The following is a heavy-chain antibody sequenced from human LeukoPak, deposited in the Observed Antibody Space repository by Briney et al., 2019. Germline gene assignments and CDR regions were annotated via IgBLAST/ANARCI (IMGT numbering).Heavy chain of an antibody. CDR2: MNPNSGNT. D-gene: IGHD6-6*01. CDR3: ARGLAARGRAFDI. CDR1: GYTFTSYD. Sequence: GASVKVSCKASGYTFTSYDINWVRQATRQGLEWMGWMNPNSGNTGYAQKFQGRVTITRNTSISTAYMELSSLRSEDAAVYYCARGLAARGRAFDIWGQGTMVTVSS. V-gene: IGHV1-8*03. J-gene: IGHJ3*02.